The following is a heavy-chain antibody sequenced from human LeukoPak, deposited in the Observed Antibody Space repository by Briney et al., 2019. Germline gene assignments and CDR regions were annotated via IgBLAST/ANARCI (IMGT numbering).Heavy chain of an antibody. CDR3: AKAGAVAGLFDY. CDR2: IKEDGSEK. D-gene: IGHD6-19*01. J-gene: IGHJ4*02. V-gene: IGHV3-7*01. Sequence: GGSLRLSCVASGFTFSGSWMTWVRQAPGKGLEWVANIKEDGSEKYYVDSVKGRFTISRDNSKNTLYLQMNSLRAEDTAVYYCAKAGAVAGLFDYWGQGTLVTVSS. CDR1: GFTFSGSW.